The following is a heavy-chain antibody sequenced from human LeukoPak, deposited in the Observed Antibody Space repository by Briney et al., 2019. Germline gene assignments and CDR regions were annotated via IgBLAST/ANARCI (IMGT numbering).Heavy chain of an antibody. CDR2: IYTSGST. Sequence: NPSETLSLTSTVSGASISSYYWSWIRQPAGKGLEWIGRIYTSGSTKYNPSLKSRVTMSADTSKSQFSLKLSSVTAADTAVYYCARDLNGDYSYYFYGMDVWGQGTTVTVSS. D-gene: IGHD4-17*01. CDR3: ARDLNGDYSYYFYGMDV. J-gene: IGHJ6*02. CDR1: GASISSYY. V-gene: IGHV4-4*07.